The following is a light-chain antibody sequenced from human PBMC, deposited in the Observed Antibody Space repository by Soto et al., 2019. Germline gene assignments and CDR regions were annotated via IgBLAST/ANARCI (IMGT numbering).Light chain of an antibody. CDR3: QQRYSTPRIT. J-gene: IGKJ5*01. Sequence: IQVTHSPSSLSASVLYRVAITFRGSQSISSYLNWYQQKPGKAPKLLIYAASSLQSGVPSRFSGSGSGTDFTLTISSLQPEDFATYYCQQRYSTPRITFGQGTRLEIK. CDR2: AAS. CDR1: QSISSY. V-gene: IGKV1-39*01.